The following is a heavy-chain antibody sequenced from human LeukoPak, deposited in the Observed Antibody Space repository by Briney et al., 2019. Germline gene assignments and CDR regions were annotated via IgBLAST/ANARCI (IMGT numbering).Heavy chain of an antibody. CDR3: ARDIAADFADAFDI. J-gene: IGHJ3*02. V-gene: IGHV3-21*01. CDR2: ISSSSSYI. D-gene: IGHD6-13*01. Sequence: PGGSLRLSCAASGFXFSSYSINWVRQAPGKGLEWVSSISSSSSYIYYADSVKGRFTISRDNAKNSLYLQMNSLRAEDTAVYYCARDIAADFADAFDIWGQGTMVTVSS. CDR1: GFXFSSYS.